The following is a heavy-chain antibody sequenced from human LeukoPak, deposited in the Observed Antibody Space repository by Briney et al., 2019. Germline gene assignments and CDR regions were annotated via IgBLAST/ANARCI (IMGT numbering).Heavy chain of an antibody. Sequence: SETLSLTCTDPGGSISSYYWSWIRQPAGKGLEWIWRLYISGSTNYNTSLKSRATISVDTSKNQFSLNVSSVTATDTAVYYCARELDNYFDYWGQGTLVTVSS. CDR1: GGSISSYY. CDR3: ARELDNYFDY. V-gene: IGHV4-4*07. J-gene: IGHJ4*02. CDR2: LYISGST.